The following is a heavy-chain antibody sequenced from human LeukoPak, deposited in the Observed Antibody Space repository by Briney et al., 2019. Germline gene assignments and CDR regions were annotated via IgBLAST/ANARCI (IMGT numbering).Heavy chain of an antibody. CDR1: GGSFSGYY. V-gene: IGHV4-34*01. D-gene: IGHD6-13*01. CDR3: ARGERYSSSWYRVAYYYGMDV. CDR2: INHSGST. J-gene: IGHJ6*02. Sequence: SETLSLTCAVCGGSFSGYYWSWIRQPPGKGLEWIGEINHSGSTNYNPSLKSRVTISVDTSKNQFSLKLSSVTAADTAVYYCARGERYSSSWYRVAYYYGMDVWGQGTTVTVSS.